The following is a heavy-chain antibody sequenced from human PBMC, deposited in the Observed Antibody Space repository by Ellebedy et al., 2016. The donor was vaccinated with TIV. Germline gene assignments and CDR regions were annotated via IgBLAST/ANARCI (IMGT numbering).Heavy chain of an antibody. D-gene: IGHD3-16*01. V-gene: IGHV3-30*04. Sequence: GESLKISXAASGFTFSSYAMRWVRQAPGKGLEWVAVISYDGSNKYYADSVKGRFTISRDNSKNTLYLQMNSLRAEDTAVYYCARDLRYVFRVIAYWGQGTLVTVSS. CDR2: ISYDGSNK. CDR1: GFTFSSYA. J-gene: IGHJ4*02. CDR3: ARDLRYVFRVIAY.